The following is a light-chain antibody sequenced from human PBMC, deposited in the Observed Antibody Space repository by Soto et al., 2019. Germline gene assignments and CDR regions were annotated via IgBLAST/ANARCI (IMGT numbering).Light chain of an antibody. J-gene: IGKJ1*01. Sequence: DIQMTQSPSSVSASVGDRVTITCRASQGIRGRLAWFQQKPGKVPKFLISHASRLQSGVPSRFSGSESGTDFTLTINSLQPEDFATYYCLQASSFPRTFGQGTKAEIQ. V-gene: IGKV1-12*01. CDR2: HAS. CDR1: QGIRGR. CDR3: LQASSFPRT.